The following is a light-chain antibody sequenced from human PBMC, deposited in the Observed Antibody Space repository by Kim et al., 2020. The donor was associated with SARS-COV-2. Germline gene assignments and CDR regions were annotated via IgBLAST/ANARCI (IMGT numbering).Light chain of an antibody. J-gene: IGLJ3*02. V-gene: IGLV3-21*01. CDR2: YDR. CDR1: DVGSKS. CDR3: QVWDSNSDHVL. Sequence: APGETAKSTGGGDDVGSKSVQWYQQKGGQAPVLFMYYDRDRPSGMPDRFSGSNSGDTATLTISRVEAGDEADYYCQVWDSNSDHVLFGGGTQLTVL.